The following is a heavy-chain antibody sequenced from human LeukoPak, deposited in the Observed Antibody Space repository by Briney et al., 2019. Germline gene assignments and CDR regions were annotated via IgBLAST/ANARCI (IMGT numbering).Heavy chain of an antibody. Sequence: ASETLSLTCAVYGGSFSGYYWSWIRQPPGKGLEWIGEINHSGSTNYNPSLKSRVTISVDTSKNQFSLKLSSVTAADTAVYYCARGRGEDAFDIWGQGTMVTVSS. CDR2: INHSGST. CDR1: GGSFSGYY. J-gene: IGHJ3*02. V-gene: IGHV4-34*01. D-gene: IGHD3-16*01. CDR3: ARGRGEDAFDI.